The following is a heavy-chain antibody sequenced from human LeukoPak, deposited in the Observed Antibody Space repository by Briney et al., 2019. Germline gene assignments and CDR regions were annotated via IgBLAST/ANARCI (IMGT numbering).Heavy chain of an antibody. D-gene: IGHD1-26*01. CDR2: IIPILGIA. Sequence: GSSVKVSCKASGGTFSSYAISWVRQAPGQGLEWMGRIIPILGIANYAQKFQGRVTITADKSTSTAYMELSGLRSEDTAVYYCARVVGATREDYWGQGTLVTVSS. V-gene: IGHV1-69*04. CDR3: ARVVGATREDY. J-gene: IGHJ4*02. CDR1: GGTFSSYA.